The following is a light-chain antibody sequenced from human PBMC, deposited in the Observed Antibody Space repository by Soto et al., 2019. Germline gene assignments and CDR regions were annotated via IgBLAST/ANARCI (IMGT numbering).Light chain of an antibody. J-gene: IGKJ4*01. Sequence: EIVMTQSPVTLSVSPGERVTLSCSASQSVSSNLAWYQQKPGQGPRLLIFGASTRAIGIPARFSGSGSGTDFTLTISSLQSEDFAVYYCQHYNELPLTFGGGTKVDIK. V-gene: IGKV3-15*01. CDR2: GAS. CDR1: QSVSSN. CDR3: QHYNELPLT.